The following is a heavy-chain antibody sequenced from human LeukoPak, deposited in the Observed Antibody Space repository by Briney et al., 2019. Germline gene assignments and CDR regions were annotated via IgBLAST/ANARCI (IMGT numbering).Heavy chain of an antibody. Sequence: SSETLSLTCTVSGGSISSSSYYWGWIRQPPGKGLEWIGSIYYSGSTYYNPSLNSRATISVDTSKNQFSLKLSSVTAADTAVYYCARLNNIVVVPAARGGFDPWGQGTLVTVSS. CDR3: ARLNNIVVVPAARGGFDP. CDR1: GGSISSSSYY. CDR2: IYYSGST. J-gene: IGHJ5*02. V-gene: IGHV4-39*01. D-gene: IGHD2-2*01.